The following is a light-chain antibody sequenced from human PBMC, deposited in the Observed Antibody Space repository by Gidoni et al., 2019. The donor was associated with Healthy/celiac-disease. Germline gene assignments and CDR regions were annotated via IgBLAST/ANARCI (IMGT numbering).Light chain of an antibody. CDR3: QQSYSTPPST. CDR1: QSISSY. Sequence: DIQMTQSPSSLSASVGDRVTITCRASQSISSYLNWYQQKPGKAPKLLNYAASSLQSGVPSRFSGSGSGTDFTLTISSLQPEDFATYYCQQSYSTPPSTFGQGTKLEIK. J-gene: IGKJ2*01. CDR2: AAS. V-gene: IGKV1-39*01.